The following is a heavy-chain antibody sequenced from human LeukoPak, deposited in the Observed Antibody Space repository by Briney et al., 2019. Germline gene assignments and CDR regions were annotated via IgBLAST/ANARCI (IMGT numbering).Heavy chain of an antibody. J-gene: IGHJ1*01. Sequence: GGSLRLSCAASGFTFSSYGMHWVRQAPGKGLEWVAFIRYDGSNKYYADSVNGRFTISRDNSKNTLFLQMHSLRAEDTAVYYCTGHTSGWFFFQHWGQGTLVTVSS. CDR2: IRYDGSNK. V-gene: IGHV3-30*02. CDR1: GFTFSSYG. D-gene: IGHD6-19*01. CDR3: TGHTSGWFFFQH.